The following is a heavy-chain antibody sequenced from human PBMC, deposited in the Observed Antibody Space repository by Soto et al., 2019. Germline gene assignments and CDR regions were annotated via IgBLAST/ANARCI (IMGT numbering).Heavy chain of an antibody. CDR3: ARATGPDYGVVSGVDY. J-gene: IGHJ4*02. D-gene: IGHD4-17*01. Sequence: PSETLSLTCAVSGGSISSGGYSWSWIRQPPGKGLEWIGYIYHSGSTYYNPSLKSRVTISVDRSKNQFSLKLSSVTAADTAVYYCARATGPDYGVVSGVDYWGQGTLVTVS. V-gene: IGHV4-30-2*01. CDR1: GGSISSGGYS. CDR2: IYHSGST.